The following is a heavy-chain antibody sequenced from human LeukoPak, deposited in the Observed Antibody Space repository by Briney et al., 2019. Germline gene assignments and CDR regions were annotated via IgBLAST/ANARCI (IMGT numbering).Heavy chain of an antibody. J-gene: IGHJ4*02. CDR2: ISGSGGST. CDR3: AKDRVVCSTTSCYPGFDY. V-gene: IGHV3-23*01. CDR1: GFTFSSYA. D-gene: IGHD2-2*01. Sequence: PGWSLRLSCAASGFTFSSYAMSWVRQVPGKGLEWVSTISGSGGSTDYADSVKGRFTISRDNSKNTLYLQMNSLRAEDTAVYYCAKDRVVCSTTSCYPGFDYWGQGTLVTVSS.